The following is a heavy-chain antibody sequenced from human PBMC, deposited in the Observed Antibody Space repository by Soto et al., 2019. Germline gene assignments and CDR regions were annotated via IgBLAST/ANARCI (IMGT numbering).Heavy chain of an antibody. CDR3: AKGDVGLMGAFDI. Sequence: EVQLLDSGGGLVQPGGSLRLSCVVSGFTFTRFPMSWVRQTPGKGLEWVSTFSACDGRTYYTDSVNGRFTISGDNSKNTLYLQMNSLRADDTAIYYCAKGDVGLMGAFDIWGQGTMVTVSS. D-gene: IGHD2-8*01. CDR2: FSACDGRT. V-gene: IGHV3-23*01. CDR1: GFTFTRFP. J-gene: IGHJ3*02.